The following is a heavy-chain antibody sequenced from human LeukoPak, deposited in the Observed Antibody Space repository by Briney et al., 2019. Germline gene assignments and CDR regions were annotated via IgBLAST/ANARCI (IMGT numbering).Heavy chain of an antibody. CDR3: AKDLSGGSYYYFDY. CDR2: IWYDGSNK. CDR1: GFTFSRYG. J-gene: IGHJ4*02. D-gene: IGHD1-26*01. V-gene: IGHV3-33*06. Sequence: PGRSLTLSCAASGFTFSRYGMHWVRQAPGKGLEWVAVIWYDGSNKYYVDSVKGRFTIFRDDSKNMLYLQMNSLRAEDTAAYYCAKDLSGGSYYYFDYWGQGTLVTVSS.